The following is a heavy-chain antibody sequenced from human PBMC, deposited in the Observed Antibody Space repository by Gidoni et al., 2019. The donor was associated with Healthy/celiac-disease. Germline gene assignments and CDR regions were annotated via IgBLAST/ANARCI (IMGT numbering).Heavy chain of an antibody. CDR1: GFSLSTSGMC. CDR2: SDWDDDK. D-gene: IGHD3-22*01. Sequence: QVTLRESGPALVQPTQTLTLTCTFSGFSLSTSGMCVSWIRQPPGKALEWLALSDWDDDKYYSTSLKTRITISKDTSKNQVVLTMTNMDPVDTATYYCARIRHSYDSSGYFFDYWGQGTLVTVSS. J-gene: IGHJ4*02. V-gene: IGHV2-70*01. CDR3: ARIRHSYDSSGYFFDY.